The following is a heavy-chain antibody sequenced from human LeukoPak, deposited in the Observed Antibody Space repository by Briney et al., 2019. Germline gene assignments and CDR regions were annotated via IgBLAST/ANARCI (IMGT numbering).Heavy chain of an antibody. CDR2: IYTSGST. J-gene: IGHJ4*02. D-gene: IGHD1-1*01. Sequence: SQTLSLTCTVSGGSISSGSYYWSWLRQPAGKGLEWIGRIYTSGSTNYNPSLKSRVTISVDTSKNQFSLKLSSVTAADTAVYYCARVPNWKGRFDFDYWGQGTLVTVSS. CDR1: GGSISSGSYY. CDR3: ARVPNWKGRFDFDY. V-gene: IGHV4-61*02.